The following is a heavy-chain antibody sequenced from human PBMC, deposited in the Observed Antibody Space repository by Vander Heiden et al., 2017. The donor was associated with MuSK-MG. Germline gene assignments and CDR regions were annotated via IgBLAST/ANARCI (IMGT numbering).Heavy chain of an antibody. CDR1: GFRFDAHA. J-gene: IGHJ4*02. D-gene: IGHD6-13*01. CDR3: AKDMSGNSWYYFDY. V-gene: IGHV3-9*01. Sequence: EVQLVESGGGLVQPGSSLSLSCAAFGFRFDAHAMHLVRQAPGKGLEWVSGISWNSGRIGYADSVKGRFTISRDNAKNSLYLQMNSLRAEDTALYYCAKDMSGNSWYYFDYWGQGTLVTVSS. CDR2: ISWNSGRI.